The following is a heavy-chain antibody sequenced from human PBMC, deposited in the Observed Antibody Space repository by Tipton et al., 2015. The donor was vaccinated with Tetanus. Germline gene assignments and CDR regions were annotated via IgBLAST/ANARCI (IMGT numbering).Heavy chain of an antibody. CDR3: RAGSWL. CDR1: GFTFSSYW. D-gene: IGHD5-18*01. CDR2: IKQDGRER. Sequence: QLVQSGGGLVQPGGSLRLSCAASGFTFSSYWMSWVRQAPGKGLEWVASIKQDGRERYYVDSVKGRFTISRDSAKNSLFLQMTSLRAEDTAMYYCRAGSWLGGPGTLVTVSS. V-gene: IGHV3-7*03. J-gene: IGHJ4*02.